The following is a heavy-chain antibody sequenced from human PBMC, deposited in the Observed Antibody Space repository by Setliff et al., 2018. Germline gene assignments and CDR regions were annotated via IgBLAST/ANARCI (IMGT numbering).Heavy chain of an antibody. CDR1: GFTFSNAW. Sequence: LRLSCAASGFTFSNAWMSWVRQAPGKGLEWVGQSKRKTDGETTDYAAPVKGRFIISRDDSKRTLYLQMNSLKNEDTALYYCMSTPSGTYSTYYYYYNMDAWGKGTQVTVSS. CDR3: MSTPSGTYSTYYYYYNMDA. J-gene: IGHJ6*03. CDR2: SKRKTDGETT. D-gene: IGHD3-10*01. V-gene: IGHV3-15*01.